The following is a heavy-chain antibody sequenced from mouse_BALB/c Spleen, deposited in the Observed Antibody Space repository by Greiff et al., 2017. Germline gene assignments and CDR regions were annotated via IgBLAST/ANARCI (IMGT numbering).Heavy chain of an antibody. CDR3: ARNYYGSSYDY. CDR1: GYTFTSYY. V-gene: IGHV1S56*01. D-gene: IGHD1-1*01. J-gene: IGHJ2*01. Sequence: VQLQQSGPELVKPGASVKMSCKASGYTFTSYYIHWVKQRPGQGLEWIGWIYPGDGSTKYNEKFKGKTTLTADKSSSTAYMLLSSLTSEDSAIYFCARNYYGSSYDYWGQGTTLTVSS. CDR2: IYPGDGST.